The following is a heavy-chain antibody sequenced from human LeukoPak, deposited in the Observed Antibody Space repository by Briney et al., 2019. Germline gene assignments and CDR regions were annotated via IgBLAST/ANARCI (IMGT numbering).Heavy chain of an antibody. CDR3: ARGPMIVVVRGAFDI. Sequence: GASVKVSCKASGYTFTGYYMHWVRQAPGQGLEWMGWINPNSGGTNYAQKFQGRVTMTRDTSISTAYMELSRLRSDDTAVYYCARGPMIVVVRGAFDIWGQGTMVTVSS. V-gene: IGHV1-2*02. CDR1: GYTFTGYY. CDR2: INPNSGGT. D-gene: IGHD3-22*01. J-gene: IGHJ3*02.